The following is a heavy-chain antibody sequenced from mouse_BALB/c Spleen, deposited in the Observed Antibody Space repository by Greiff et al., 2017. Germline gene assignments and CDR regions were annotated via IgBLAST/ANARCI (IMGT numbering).Heavy chain of an antibody. CDR1: GFTFSSFG. CDR2: ISSGSSTI. Sequence: DVQLVESGGGLVQPGGSRKLSCAASGFTFSSFGMHWVRQAPEKGLEWVAYISSGSSTIYYADTVKGRFTISRDNPKNTLFLQMTSLRSEDTAMYYCARGIYYDYDSAYWGQGTLVTVSA. J-gene: IGHJ3*01. CDR3: ARGIYYDYDSAY. D-gene: IGHD2-4*01. V-gene: IGHV5-17*02.